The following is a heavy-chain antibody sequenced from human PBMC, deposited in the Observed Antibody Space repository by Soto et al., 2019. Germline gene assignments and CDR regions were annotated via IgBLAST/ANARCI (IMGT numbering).Heavy chain of an antibody. CDR2: INPSGGST. V-gene: IGHV1-46*01. Sequence: QVQLVQSGAEVKKPGASVKVSCKASGYTFTSYYMHWVRQAPGQGLEWMGIINPSGGSTSYAQKFQGRVTMTRDTSTSTVYMELSSLRSEDTAVYYCARDPGDGYNFRNGISDYWGQGTLVTVSS. CDR3: ARDPGDGYNFRNGISDY. CDR1: GYTFTSYY. J-gene: IGHJ4*02. D-gene: IGHD3-3*01.